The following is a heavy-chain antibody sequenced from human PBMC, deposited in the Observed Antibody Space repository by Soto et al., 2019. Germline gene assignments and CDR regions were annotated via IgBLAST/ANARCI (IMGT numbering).Heavy chain of an antibody. J-gene: IGHJ6*02. CDR3: AESTRRYCSESYYSYGMDV. CDR1: GFTFSSYA. D-gene: IGHD3-10*01. CDR2: ISGSGGST. Sequence: PGGSLRLSCVASGFTFSSYAMSWVRQAPGKGLEWVSVISGSGGSTYYADSVKGRFTISRDNSKNTLYLQMNSLRAEDTAVYYCAESTRRYCSESYYSYGMDVWGQGTTVTVSS. V-gene: IGHV3-23*01.